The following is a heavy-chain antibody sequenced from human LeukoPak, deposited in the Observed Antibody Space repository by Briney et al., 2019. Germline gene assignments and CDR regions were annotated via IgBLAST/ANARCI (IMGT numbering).Heavy chain of an antibody. D-gene: IGHD1-26*01. V-gene: IGHV4-59*08. Sequence: SETLSFTCTVSRGSIISYYWSWIRQPPGKGLEWIAYINYSGSTNYNPSLKSRVTISVDTSKDQFSLKLNSVTAADTAVYYCARHRGQDGTLDYWGQGTLVTVSS. J-gene: IGHJ4*02. CDR2: INYSGST. CDR1: RGSIISYY. CDR3: ARHRGQDGTLDY.